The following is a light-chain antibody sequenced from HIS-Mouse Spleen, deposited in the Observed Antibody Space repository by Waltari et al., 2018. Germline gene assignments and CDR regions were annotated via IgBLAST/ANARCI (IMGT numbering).Light chain of an antibody. Sequence: NFMLTQPHSVSESPGTTVTISCTGSSGSIASNYVQWYQQRPGSAPTTVIYEDNKRPSGVPDRFSGSIDSSSNSASLTISGLKTEDEADYYCQSYDSSNWVFGGGTKLTVL. V-gene: IGLV6-57*02. CDR2: EDN. CDR1: SGSIASNY. J-gene: IGLJ3*02. CDR3: QSYDSSNWV.